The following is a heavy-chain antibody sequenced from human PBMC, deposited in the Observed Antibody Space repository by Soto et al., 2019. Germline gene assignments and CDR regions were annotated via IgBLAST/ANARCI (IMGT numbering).Heavy chain of an antibody. J-gene: IGHJ4*02. CDR1: GYFISSSHW. Sequence: SETLSLTCRVSGYFISSSHWWGWIRQPPGKGLEWIGHINYSGSFYHDPSLKSRVTMSLDTSKHQFSLRLSSVTAVDTSVYYCARIATTTLGGPIDYWGRGTLVTVSS. CDR3: ARIATTTLGGPIDY. D-gene: IGHD4-4*01. V-gene: IGHV4-28*05. CDR2: INYSGSF.